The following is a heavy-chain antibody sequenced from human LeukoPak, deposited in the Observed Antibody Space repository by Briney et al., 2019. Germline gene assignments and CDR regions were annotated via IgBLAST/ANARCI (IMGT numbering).Heavy chain of an antibody. Sequence: GGSLRLSCAASGFTFSSYAMSWVRQAPGKGLEWVSAISGSGGSTYYADSVKGRFTISRDNSKNTLYLQMNGLRAEDTAVYYCARGGGALYGMDXWXQGTTVTVSS. V-gene: IGHV3-23*01. CDR1: GFTFSSYA. J-gene: IGHJ6*01. CDR2: ISGSGGST. CDR3: ARGGGALYGMDX. D-gene: IGHD2-21*01.